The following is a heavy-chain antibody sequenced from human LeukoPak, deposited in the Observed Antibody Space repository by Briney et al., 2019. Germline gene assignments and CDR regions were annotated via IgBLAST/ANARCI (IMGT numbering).Heavy chain of an antibody. CDR3: GKKAGDCGGGSCYSIDY. CDR1: GGSFISEA. J-gene: IGHJ4*02. Sequence: SVKVSCKAFGGSFISEAISWVRQAPGQGLEWMGGIIPIFGTANYAQKFQGRVTITTDESTSTAYMKVSSLRSEDKAVYYCGKKAGDCGGGSCYSIDYWGQGTLVTVSS. CDR2: IIPIFGTA. D-gene: IGHD2-15*01. V-gene: IGHV1-69*05.